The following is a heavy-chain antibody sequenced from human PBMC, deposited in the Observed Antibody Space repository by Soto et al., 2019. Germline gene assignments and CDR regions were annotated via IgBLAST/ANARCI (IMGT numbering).Heavy chain of an antibody. CDR1: GGSFSGHS. Sequence: SETLSLTCAVYGGSFSGHSWTWIRQSPGKGLEWIGDINHSGRVNYSPSLKSRVTISLDTSKNQFSLTLSAVTAADTAMYYRSTRAYDTNGYYRFDPWGQGXLVTVSS. J-gene: IGHJ5*01. CDR3: STRAYDTNGYYRFDP. V-gene: IGHV4-34*01. CDR2: INHSGRV. D-gene: IGHD3-22*01.